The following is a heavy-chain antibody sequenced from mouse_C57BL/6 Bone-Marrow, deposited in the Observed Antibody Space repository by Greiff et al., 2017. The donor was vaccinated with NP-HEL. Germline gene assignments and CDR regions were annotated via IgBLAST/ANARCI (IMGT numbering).Heavy chain of an antibody. D-gene: IGHD2-1*01. V-gene: IGHV1-81*01. Sequence: VKLMESGAELARPGASVKLSCKASGYTFTSYGISWVKQRTGQGLEWIGEIYPRSGNTYYNEKFKGKATLTADKSSSTAYMELRSLTSEDSAVYFCAVRGNHESAMDYWGQGTSVTVSS. J-gene: IGHJ4*01. CDR2: IYPRSGNT. CDR3: AVRGNHESAMDY. CDR1: GYTFTSYG.